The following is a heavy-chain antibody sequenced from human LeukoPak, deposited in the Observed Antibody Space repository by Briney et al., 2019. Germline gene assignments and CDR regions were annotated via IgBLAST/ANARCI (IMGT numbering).Heavy chain of an antibody. V-gene: IGHV3-7*01. CDR3: ARDSSGWYRDYYYGMDV. CDR2: IKQDGSEK. CDR1: GFTFSSYW. D-gene: IGHD6-19*01. Sequence: GGSLRLSCAASGFTFSSYWMSWVRQAPGKGLEWVANIKQDGSEKYYVDSVKGRFTISRDNAKNSLYLQMNSLRAEDTAVYYCARDSSGWYRDYYYGMDVWGQGTTVTVSS. J-gene: IGHJ6*02.